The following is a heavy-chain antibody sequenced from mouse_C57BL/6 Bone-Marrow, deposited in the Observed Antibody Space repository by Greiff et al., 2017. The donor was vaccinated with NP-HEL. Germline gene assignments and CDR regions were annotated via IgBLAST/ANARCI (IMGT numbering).Heavy chain of an antibody. Sequence: VQLQQSGAELERPGTSVKVSCKASGYAFTNYLIEWVKQRPGQGLEWIGVINPGSGGTNYNEKFKGKATLTADKSSSTAYMQLSSLTSEDSAVYFCARGVGPYYFDYWGQGTTLTVSS. CDR2: INPGSGGT. CDR3: ARGVGPYYFDY. V-gene: IGHV1-54*01. D-gene: IGHD1-1*02. CDR1: GYAFTNYL. J-gene: IGHJ2*01.